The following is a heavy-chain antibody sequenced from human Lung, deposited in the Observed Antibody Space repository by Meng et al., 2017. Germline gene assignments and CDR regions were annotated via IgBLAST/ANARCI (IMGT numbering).Heavy chain of an antibody. J-gene: IGHJ4*02. Sequence: EVQLVGPGGDLSQPGKSLRISCAASGFTVSGNYMTWVRQAPGKGLEWVSLIYGDGSTLYADSVKGRFTISRDNSKNTVYLQMNSLRVEDTAVYHCAGRVMGAAAYDFWGQGTLVTVSS. CDR3: AGRVMGAAAYDF. V-gene: IGHV3-53*01. CDR1: GFTVSGNY. CDR2: IYGDGST. D-gene: IGHD6-13*01.